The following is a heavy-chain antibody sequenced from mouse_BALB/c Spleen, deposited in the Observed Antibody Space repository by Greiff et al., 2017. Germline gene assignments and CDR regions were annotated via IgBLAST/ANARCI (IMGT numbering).Heavy chain of an antibody. CDR1: GFAFSSYD. D-gene: IGHD2-4*01. CDR2: ISSGGGST. CDR3: AREDYDYGGGYYFDY. V-gene: IGHV5-12-1*01. Sequence: EVKLMESGGGLVKPGGSLKLSCAASGFAFSSYDMSWVRQTPEKRLEWVAYISSGGGSTYYPDTVKGRFTISRDNAKNTLYLQMSSLKSEDTAMYYCAREDYDYGGGYYFDYWGQGTTLTVSS. J-gene: IGHJ2*01.